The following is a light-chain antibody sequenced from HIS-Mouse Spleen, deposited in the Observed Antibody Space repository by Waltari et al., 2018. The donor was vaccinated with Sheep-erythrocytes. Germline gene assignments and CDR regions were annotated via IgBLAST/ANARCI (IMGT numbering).Light chain of an antibody. Sequence: QSALTQPASVSGSPGQSITISCTGTSSDVGSYNLVSWYQQHPGKAPKLMIYEGSKRPSGVSNRFSGSKSGSTASLTISGLQAEDEADYYCSSYTSSSTVVFGGGTKLTVL. CDR1: SSDVGSYNL. V-gene: IGLV2-14*02. CDR2: EGS. J-gene: IGLJ2*01. CDR3: SSYTSSSTVV.